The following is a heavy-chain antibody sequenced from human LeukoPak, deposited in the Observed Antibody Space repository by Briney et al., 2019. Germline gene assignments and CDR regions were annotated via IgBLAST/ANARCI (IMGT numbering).Heavy chain of an antibody. CDR2: IIPILGIA. CDR1: GGTFSSYA. J-gene: IGHJ5*02. V-gene: IGHV1-69*04. Sequence: SVKASCKASGGTFSSYAISWVRQAPGQGLEWMGRIIPILGIANYAQKFQGRVTITADKSTSTAYMELSSLRSEDTAVYYCASVLSGIAVAGSFDPWGQGTLVTVSS. CDR3: ASVLSGIAVAGSFDP. D-gene: IGHD6-19*01.